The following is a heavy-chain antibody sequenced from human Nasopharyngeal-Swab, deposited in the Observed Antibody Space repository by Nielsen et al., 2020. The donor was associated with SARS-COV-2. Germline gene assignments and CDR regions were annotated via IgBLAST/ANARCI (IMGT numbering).Heavy chain of an antibody. J-gene: IGHJ4*02. CDR1: GYTFTNYG. CDR3: ARDYEDSGRWGDFDY. V-gene: IGHV1-18*01. CDR2: IGTYNGNA. D-gene: IGHD5-12*01. Sequence: ASVKVSCKASGYTFTNYGLNWVRQAPGQGLGWMGWIGTYNGNANPAQKFQGRVTMTTDTSTNTAYMELRGLRSDDTAVYYCARDYEDSGRWGDFDYWGQGTRVTVSS.